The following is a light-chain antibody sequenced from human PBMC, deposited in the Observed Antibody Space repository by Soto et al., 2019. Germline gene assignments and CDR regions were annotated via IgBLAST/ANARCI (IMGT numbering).Light chain of an antibody. CDR3: SSYTSSSTPVV. J-gene: IGLJ2*01. V-gene: IGLV2-14*01. CDR2: DVS. Sequence: QSVLTQPASVSGSPGQSITISCTGTSSDVGGYNYVSWYLQHPGKAPKLMIYDVSNRPSGVSNRFSGSKSGNTASLTISGLQAEDEADYYCSSYTSSSTPVVFGGGTKVTVL. CDR1: SSDVGGYNY.